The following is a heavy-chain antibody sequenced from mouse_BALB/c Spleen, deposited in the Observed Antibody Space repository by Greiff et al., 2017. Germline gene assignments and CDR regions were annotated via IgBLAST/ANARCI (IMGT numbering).Heavy chain of an antibody. CDR3: ARMDY. Sequence: EVQLQESGGGLVQPGGSLKLSCAASGFTFSSYGMSWVRQTPDKRLELVATINSNGGSTYYPDSVKGRFTISRDNAKNTLYLQMSSLKSEDTAMYYCARMDYWGQGTSVTVSS. V-gene: IGHV5-6-3*01. J-gene: IGHJ4*01. CDR2: INSNGGST. CDR1: GFTFSSYG.